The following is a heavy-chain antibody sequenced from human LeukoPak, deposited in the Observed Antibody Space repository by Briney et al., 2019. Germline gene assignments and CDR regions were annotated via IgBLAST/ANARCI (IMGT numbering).Heavy chain of an antibody. J-gene: IGHJ5*02. V-gene: IGHV4-4*02. CDR2: IYHSGST. Sequence: SETLSLTCAVSGGSISSSNWWSWVRQPPGKGLEWIGEIYHSGSTNYNPSLKSRVTISVDKSKNQFTLKLSSVTAADTAVYYCARAGQLVDWFDPWGQGTLVTVSS. CDR3: ARAGQLVDWFDP. CDR1: GGSISSSNW. D-gene: IGHD6-13*01.